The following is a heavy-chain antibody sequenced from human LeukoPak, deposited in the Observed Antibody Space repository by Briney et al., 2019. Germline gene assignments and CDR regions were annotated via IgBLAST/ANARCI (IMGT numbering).Heavy chain of an antibody. Sequence: ASVKVSCKASGYAFTSYGISWVRQAPGQGLEWMGRINPNSGGTNYAQKFQGRVTMTRDTSISTAYMELSRLRSDDTAVYYCARVPAGYSSSWYTGKFDIWGQGTMVTVSS. V-gene: IGHV1-2*06. CDR3: ARVPAGYSSSWYTGKFDI. J-gene: IGHJ3*02. D-gene: IGHD6-13*01. CDR2: INPNSGGT. CDR1: GYAFTSYG.